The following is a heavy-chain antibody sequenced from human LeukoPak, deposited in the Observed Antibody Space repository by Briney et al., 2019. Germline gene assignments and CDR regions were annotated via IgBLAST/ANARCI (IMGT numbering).Heavy chain of an antibody. V-gene: IGHV1-46*01. Sequence: ASVKVSCKASGYAFTRHYMHWVRQAPGQGLEWMGLINPSGSSTIYAQKFQGRVTMTRDTSISTAYMELSRLRSDDTAVYYCARGGIAVAGNYYYYYYYMDVWGKGTTVTVSS. CDR1: GYAFTRHY. J-gene: IGHJ6*03. CDR2: INPSGSST. CDR3: ARGGIAVAGNYYYYYYYMDV. D-gene: IGHD6-19*01.